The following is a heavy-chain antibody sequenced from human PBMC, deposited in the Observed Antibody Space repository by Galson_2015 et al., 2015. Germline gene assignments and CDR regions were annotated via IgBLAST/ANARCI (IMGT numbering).Heavy chain of an antibody. Sequence: PPGKGLEWIGYIYHSGTTNYNPSLKSRVTISVDTSKNQFSLKLSSVTAADTAVYYCARRRDYFDYWGQGTLVTVSS. V-gene: IGHV4-61*07. CDR2: IYHSGTT. CDR3: ARRRDYFDY. J-gene: IGHJ4*02.